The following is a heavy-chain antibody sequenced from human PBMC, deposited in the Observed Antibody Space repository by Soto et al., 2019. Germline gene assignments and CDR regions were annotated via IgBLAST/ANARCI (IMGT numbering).Heavy chain of an antibody. J-gene: IGHJ6*02. CDR3: ARDGALGENYYSYGMDV. CDR2: ISAYNGNT. CDR1: GYTFTSYG. D-gene: IGHD3-16*01. Sequence: QVQLVQSGAEVKKPGASVKVSCKASGYTFTSYGISWVRQAPGQGLEWMGWISAYNGNTNYAQKLQGRVTMTTDTSTSTSYNELRSLRSDDTAVYYCARDGALGENYYSYGMDVWGQGTTVTVSS. V-gene: IGHV1-18*01.